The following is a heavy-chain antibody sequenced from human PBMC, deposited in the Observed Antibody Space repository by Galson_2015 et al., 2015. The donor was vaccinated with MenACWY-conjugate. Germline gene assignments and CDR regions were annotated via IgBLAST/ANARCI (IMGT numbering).Heavy chain of an antibody. CDR2: MSSTGRNI. CDR3: ARGSLSAARDY. CDR1: GFIFTSFS. J-gene: IGHJ4*02. D-gene: IGHD6-13*01. V-gene: IGHV3-21*01. Sequence: SLRLSCAASGFIFTSFSMTWVRQAPGKGLEWVSSMSSTGRNINYADSVKGRFTISRDNAKNSLFLEMNSLRVEDTAVYYCARGSLSAARDYWGQGSMVTVSS.